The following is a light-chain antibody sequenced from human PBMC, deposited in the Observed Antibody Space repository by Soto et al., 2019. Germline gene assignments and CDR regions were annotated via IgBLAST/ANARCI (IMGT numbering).Light chain of an antibody. CDR1: SSNIGAGYD. V-gene: IGLV1-40*01. CDR3: AAWDDSLNGYV. Sequence: QSVLTQPPSVSGAPGQRVTISCTGSSSNIGAGYDVHWYQQRPETAPKLLIFGTINRPSGVPDRFSGSKSGTSASLAITGFQAGDEGDYYCAAWDDSLNGYVLGTGTKVTVL. J-gene: IGLJ1*01. CDR2: GTI.